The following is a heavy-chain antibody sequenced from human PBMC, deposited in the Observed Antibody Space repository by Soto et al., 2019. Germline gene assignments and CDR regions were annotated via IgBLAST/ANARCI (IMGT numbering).Heavy chain of an antibody. CDR3: ARHGSDSGWFFFDP. J-gene: IGHJ5*02. V-gene: IGHV4-59*08. D-gene: IGHD6-19*01. CDR1: GGAIGGYY. CDR2: VSYSGST. Sequence: SETLSLTCSLSGGAIGGYYWSWIRQPPGKALEWIGYVSYSGSTDYHPSLKSRVSISIDTSKNQFSLKMISVTAADTAVYYCARHGSDSGWFFFDPRRQGALVTVSS.